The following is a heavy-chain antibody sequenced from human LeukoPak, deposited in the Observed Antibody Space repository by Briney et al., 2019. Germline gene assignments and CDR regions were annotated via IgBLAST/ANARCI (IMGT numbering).Heavy chain of an antibody. V-gene: IGHV4-30-2*01. CDR2: IYHSGST. D-gene: IGHD3-22*01. CDR1: GGSISSGGYY. CDR3: ARVRGLYYYYMDV. J-gene: IGHJ6*03. Sequence: PSQTLSLTCTVSGGSISSGGYYWSWIRQPPGKGLEWIGYIYHSGSTYYNPSLKSRVTIPVDRSKNQFSLKLSSVTAADTAVYYCARVRGLYYYYMDVWGKGTTVTVSS.